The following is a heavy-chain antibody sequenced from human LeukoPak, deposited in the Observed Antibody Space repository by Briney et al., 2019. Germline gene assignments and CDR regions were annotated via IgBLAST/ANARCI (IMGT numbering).Heavy chain of an antibody. CDR1: GFTFSSYW. D-gene: IGHD3-10*01. J-gene: IGHJ4*02. CDR3: ASIWFGVPSDY. CDR2: INSDGSST. V-gene: IGHV3-74*01. Sequence: GGSLRLSCAASGFTFSSYWMHWVRQAPGKGLVWVSRINSDGSSTSYADSVKGRFTISRDNAKNTLYLRMNSLRAEDTAVYYCASIWFGVPSDYWGQGTLVTVSS.